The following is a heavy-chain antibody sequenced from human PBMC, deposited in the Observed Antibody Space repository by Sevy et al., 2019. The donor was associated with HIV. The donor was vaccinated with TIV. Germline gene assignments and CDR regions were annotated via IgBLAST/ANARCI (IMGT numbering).Heavy chain of an antibody. CDR2: ISYDGSNK. CDR3: ARDPTTMIVEEHSHFDY. J-gene: IGHJ4*02. D-gene: IGHD3-22*01. Sequence: GGSLRLSCAASGFTFSSYAMHWVRQAPGKGLEWVALISYDGSNKYYADSVKGRFTISRDNSKNTLYLQMNSLRAEDTAVYYCARDPTTMIVEEHSHFDYWGQGTLVTVSS. V-gene: IGHV3-30-3*01. CDR1: GFTFSSYA.